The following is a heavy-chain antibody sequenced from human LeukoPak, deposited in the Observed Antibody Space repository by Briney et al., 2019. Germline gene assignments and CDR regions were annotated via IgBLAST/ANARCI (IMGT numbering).Heavy chain of an antibody. Sequence: VASVKVSCKASGGTFSSYAISWVRQAPGQGLEWMGRIIPIFGTANYAQKFQGRVTITTDESTSTAYMELSSLRSEDTAVYYCAREAPAYYYDSGGYPGNYYFDYWGQGTLVTVSS. CDR1: GGTFSSYA. CDR2: IIPIFGTA. D-gene: IGHD3-22*01. CDR3: AREAPAYYYDSGGYPGNYYFDY. V-gene: IGHV1-69*05. J-gene: IGHJ4*02.